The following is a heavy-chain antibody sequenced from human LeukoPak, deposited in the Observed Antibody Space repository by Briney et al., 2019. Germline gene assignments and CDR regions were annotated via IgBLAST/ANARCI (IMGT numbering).Heavy chain of an antibody. CDR2: ISNSGGST. CDR1: GFTFSIYA. D-gene: IGHD6-25*01. Sequence: GGSLRLSCAASGFTFSIYAMTWGRQAPGKGLEWVSSISNSGGSTYYADSVKGRFTISRENSRANSKNTVYLQMNSLSAEDTAVYYCAKGLSSGWNLKGSDYWGQGTLVTVSS. J-gene: IGHJ4*02. V-gene: IGHV3-23*01. CDR3: AKGLSSGWNLKGSDY.